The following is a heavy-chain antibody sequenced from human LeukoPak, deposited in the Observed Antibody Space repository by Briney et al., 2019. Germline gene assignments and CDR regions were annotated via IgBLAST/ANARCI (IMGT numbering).Heavy chain of an antibody. CDR2: INPSGGST. CDR3: ARDSSVAGDAFDI. J-gene: IGHJ3*02. Sequence: ASVKVSCKASGYTFTSYYMHWVRQAPGQGLEWMGIINPSGGSTSYAQKFQGRVTMTRDTSTSTVYMELSSLRSEDTAVYYCARDSSVAGDAFDIWGQGTMSPSLQ. CDR1: GYTFTSYY. D-gene: IGHD2-15*01. V-gene: IGHV1-46*03.